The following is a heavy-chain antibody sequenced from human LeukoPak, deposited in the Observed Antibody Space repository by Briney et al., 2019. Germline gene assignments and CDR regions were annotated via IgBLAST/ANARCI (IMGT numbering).Heavy chain of an antibody. CDR2: INHSGST. Sequence: PSETLSLTCAVYGGSFSGYYWSWIRQPPGKGLEWIGEINHSGSTNYNPSLKSRVTISVDTSKNQFSLKLSSVTAADTAVYYCARDKGKITMVRGVQYYYYYMDVWGKGTTVTISS. CDR3: ARDKGKITMVRGVQYYYYYMDV. J-gene: IGHJ6*03. V-gene: IGHV4-34*01. D-gene: IGHD3-10*01. CDR1: GGSFSGYY.